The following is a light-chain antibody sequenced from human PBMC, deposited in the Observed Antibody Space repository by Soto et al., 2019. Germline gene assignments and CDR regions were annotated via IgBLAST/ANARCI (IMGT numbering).Light chain of an antibody. J-gene: IGKJ3*01. Sequence: DIVMTQSPDSLAVSLGERATINCKSSQSVLYSSNNKNYLAWYQQKPGQPPKLLIYWASTRESGVPDRFSGSGSGTDFTLTISSLQAEDVEVYYCQQYYNIPRAFGPGTKVDIK. V-gene: IGKV4-1*01. CDR2: WAS. CDR1: QSVLYSSNNKNY. CDR3: QQYYNIPRA.